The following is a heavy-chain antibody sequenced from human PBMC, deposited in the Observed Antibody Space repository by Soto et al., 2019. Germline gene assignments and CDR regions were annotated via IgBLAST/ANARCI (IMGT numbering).Heavy chain of an antibody. J-gene: IGHJ3*02. CDR2: IKQDGSEK. V-gene: IGHV3-7*03. Sequence: VGSLRLSCAASGFTFSSYWMSWVRQAPGKGLEWVANIKQDGSEKYYVDSVKGRFTISRDNAKNSLYLQMNSLRAEDTAVYYCARDELRITMIVGDAFDIWGQLTMVTFSS. CDR1: GFTFSSYW. D-gene: IGHD3-22*01. CDR3: ARDELRITMIVGDAFDI.